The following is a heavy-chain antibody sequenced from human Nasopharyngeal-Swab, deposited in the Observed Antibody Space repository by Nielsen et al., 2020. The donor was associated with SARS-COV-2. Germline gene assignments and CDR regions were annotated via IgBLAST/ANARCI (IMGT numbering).Heavy chain of an antibody. J-gene: IGHJ5*02. D-gene: IGHD3-16*01. CDR3: ARDQGGLLDP. CDR1: GFTFSSYA. Sequence: LKISCAASGFTFSSYAMHWVRQAPGKGLEWVAVISYDGSNKYYADSVKGRFTISRDNSKNTLYLQMNSLRAEDTAVYYCARDQGGLLDPWGQGTLVTVSS. V-gene: IGHV3-30-3*01. CDR2: ISYDGSNK.